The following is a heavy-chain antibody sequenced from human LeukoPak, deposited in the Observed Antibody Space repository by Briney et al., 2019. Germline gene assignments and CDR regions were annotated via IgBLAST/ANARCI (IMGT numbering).Heavy chain of an antibody. Sequence: PSQTLSLTCAVSGGSISTIGYSWSWIRRPPGKGLEWIGYIFPTGSTSYSPSLKSRVTISLDRSKNLFSLTLNSITAADTAVYYCAGMAGRTLDHWGQGTLVTVSS. CDR1: GGSISTIGYS. V-gene: IGHV4-30-2*01. D-gene: IGHD1-7*01. CDR2: IFPTGST. CDR3: AGMAGRTLDH. J-gene: IGHJ4*02.